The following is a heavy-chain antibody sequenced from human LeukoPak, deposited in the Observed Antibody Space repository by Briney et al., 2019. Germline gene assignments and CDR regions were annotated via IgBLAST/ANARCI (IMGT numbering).Heavy chain of an antibody. V-gene: IGHV4-59*01. CDR2: IYYSGST. J-gene: IGHJ5*02. D-gene: IGHD6-13*01. Sequence: PSETLSLTCTVSGGSISSYYWSWIRQPPGKGLEWIGYIYYSGSTNYNPSLKSRVTISVDTSKNQLSLKLSSVTAADTAVYYCARVAAAAGIINWFDPWGQGTLVTVSS. CDR3: ARVAAAAGIINWFDP. CDR1: GGSISSYY.